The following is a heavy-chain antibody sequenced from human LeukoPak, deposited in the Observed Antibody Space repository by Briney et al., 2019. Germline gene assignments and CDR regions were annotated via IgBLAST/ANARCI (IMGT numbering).Heavy chain of an antibody. V-gene: IGHV3-53*01. Sequence: PGGSLRLSCAASGFTVSSNYMSWVRQAPGKGLEWVSVIYSGGSTYYADSVKGRFTISRDNSKNTLYLQMNSLRAEDTAVYYCARTSGSYFYYYGMDVWGQGTTVTVSS. CDR1: GFTVSSNY. CDR3: ARTSGSYFYYYGMDV. D-gene: IGHD1-26*01. J-gene: IGHJ6*02. CDR2: IYSGGST.